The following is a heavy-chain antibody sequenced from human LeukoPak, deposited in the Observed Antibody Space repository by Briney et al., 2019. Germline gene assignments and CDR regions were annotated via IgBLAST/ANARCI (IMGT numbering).Heavy chain of an antibody. Sequence: GGSLRLSCAASGFTFSSYWMHWVRQIPGKGLVWVSRNSEGSSTSDADSVKGRFTISRDNAKNTLFLQMNSLRAEDTAVYYCARVSGMIQIWPQPFGDGMDVWGRGTTVTVSS. D-gene: IGHD5-18*01. CDR3: ARVSGMIQIWPQPFGDGMDV. J-gene: IGHJ6*02. CDR2: NSEGSST. V-gene: IGHV3-74*01. CDR1: GFTFSSYW.